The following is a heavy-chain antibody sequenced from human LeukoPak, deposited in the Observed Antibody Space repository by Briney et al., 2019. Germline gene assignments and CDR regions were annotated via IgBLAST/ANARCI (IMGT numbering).Heavy chain of an antibody. CDR1: GGSINTYY. D-gene: IGHD3-10*01. CDR3: ARDIDGDYYVSGGNFDY. CDR2: IYSSGTT. J-gene: IGHJ4*02. Sequence: SETLSPTCTVSGGSINTYYWSWIRQPAGKGLEWIGRIYSSGTTHYNPSLKSRVTMSVDTSKNQFSLKLSSVTAADTAVYYCARDIDGDYYVSGGNFDYWGQGTLVTVSS. V-gene: IGHV4-4*07.